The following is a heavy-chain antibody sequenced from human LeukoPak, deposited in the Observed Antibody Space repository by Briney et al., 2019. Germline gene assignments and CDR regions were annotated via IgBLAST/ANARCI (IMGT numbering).Heavy chain of an antibody. D-gene: IGHD2-15*01. Sequence: ASVKVSCKASGGTFSSYAISWVRQAPGQGLEWMGRIIPILGIANYAQKFQGRVTITADKSTSTAYMELSSLRSEDTAVYYCAREVLLTERWFDPWGQGTLVTVSS. CDR2: IIPILGIA. CDR1: GGTFSSYA. V-gene: IGHV1-69*04. J-gene: IGHJ5*02. CDR3: AREVLLTERWFDP.